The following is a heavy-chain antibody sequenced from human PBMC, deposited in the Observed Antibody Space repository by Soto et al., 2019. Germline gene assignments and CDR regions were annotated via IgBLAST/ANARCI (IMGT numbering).Heavy chain of an antibody. V-gene: IGHV1-69*13. D-gene: IGHD6-19*01. CDR1: GGTFSSYT. CDR2: IIPIFGTA. CDR3: AGRGIAVAANEYGYFAY. Sequence: SVKVSCKASGGTFSSYTISLVRQGPGQGLEWMGGIIPIFGTANYAQKFQGRVTITADESTSTAYMELSSLRSEDTAVYYCAGRGIAVAANEYGYFAYWG. J-gene: IGHJ4*03.